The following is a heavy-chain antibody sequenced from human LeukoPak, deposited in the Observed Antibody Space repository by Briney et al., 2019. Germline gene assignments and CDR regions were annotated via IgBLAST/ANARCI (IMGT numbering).Heavy chain of an antibody. V-gene: IGHV3-23*01. Sequence: GGSLRLSCVASGFTFNSYAMSWVRQAPGKGLEWVSAISGSGGSTYYADSVKGRFTISRDNSKNTLYLQMNSLRAEDTAVYYCAKDRLRSTVTTPFDYWGQGTLVTVSS. CDR2: ISGSGGST. CDR1: GFTFNSYA. D-gene: IGHD4-17*01. CDR3: AKDRLRSTVTTPFDY. J-gene: IGHJ4*02.